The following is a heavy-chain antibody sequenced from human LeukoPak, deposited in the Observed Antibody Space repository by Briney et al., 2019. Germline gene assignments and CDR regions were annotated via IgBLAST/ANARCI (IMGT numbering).Heavy chain of an antibody. CDR1: GGSFSGYY. D-gene: IGHD3-22*01. V-gene: IGHV4-34*01. CDR2: INHSGST. Sequence: IPSETLSLTCAVYGGSFSGYYWSWIRQPPGNGLEWIGEINHSGSTNYNPSLKSRVTISVDTSKNQFSLKLSSVTAADTAVYYCARVVSYYYYYGMDVWGKGTTVTVSS. J-gene: IGHJ6*04. CDR3: ARVVSYYYYYGMDV.